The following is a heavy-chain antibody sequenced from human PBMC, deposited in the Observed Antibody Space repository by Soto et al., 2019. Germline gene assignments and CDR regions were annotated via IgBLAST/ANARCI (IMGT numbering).Heavy chain of an antibody. Sequence: QVQLQQWGAGLLKPSETLSLTCAVNGGSFSGYSWTWIRQAPGKGLDWIGEINYTGTTNYSPSLKSRVTLSVDTSKNQFSLELRSVSAADTAVYYCARDGGSGWYYYDYWGHGTLVTVSS. V-gene: IGHV4-34*02. J-gene: IGHJ4*01. CDR2: INYTGTT. CDR3: ARDGGSGWYYYDY. D-gene: IGHD6-19*01. CDR1: GGSFSGYS.